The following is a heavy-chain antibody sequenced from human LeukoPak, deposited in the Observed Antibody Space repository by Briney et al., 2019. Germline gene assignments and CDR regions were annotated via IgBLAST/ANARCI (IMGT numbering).Heavy chain of an antibody. CDR1: GSTFTTND. J-gene: IGHJ4*02. CDR3: TRGVGAVGDY. CDR2: MNPNSGNT. Sequence: ASVKVSCKASGSTFTTNDFNWVRQPPGQGLEWLGWMNPNSGNTGYAQKFQGRVTMTRDTPITTAYMELSSLRSEDTAVYYCTRGVGAVGDYWGQGTLVTVSS. V-gene: IGHV1-8*01. D-gene: IGHD6-19*01.